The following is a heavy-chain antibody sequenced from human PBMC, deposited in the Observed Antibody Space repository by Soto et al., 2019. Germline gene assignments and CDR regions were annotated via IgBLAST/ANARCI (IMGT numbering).Heavy chain of an antibody. CDR1: GFSLSTSGMC. Sequence: SGPTLVNPTHTLTLTCTFSGFSLSTSGMCVSWIRQPPGKALEWLALIDWDDDKYYSTSLKTRPTISKDTSKNQVVLTMTNMDPVDTATYYCARIVGEYDFWSGYSRPYYYYGMDVWGQGTTVTVSS. CDR2: IDWDDDK. V-gene: IGHV2-70*01. D-gene: IGHD3-3*01. CDR3: ARIVGEYDFWSGYSRPYYYYGMDV. J-gene: IGHJ6*02.